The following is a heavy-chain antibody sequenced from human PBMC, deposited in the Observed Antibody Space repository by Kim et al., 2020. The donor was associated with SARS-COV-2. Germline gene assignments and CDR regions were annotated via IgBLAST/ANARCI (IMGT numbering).Heavy chain of an antibody. CDR1: GFTFSSYA. D-gene: IGHD3-16*02. Sequence: GGSLRLSCAASGFTFSSYAMHWVRQAPGKGLEWVAVISYDGSNKYYADSVKGRFTISRDNSKNTLYLQMNSLRAEDTAVYYCLLGELSLVEYWGQGTLVTVSS. CDR2: ISYDGSNK. CDR3: LLGELSLVEY. J-gene: IGHJ4*02. V-gene: IGHV3-30-3*01.